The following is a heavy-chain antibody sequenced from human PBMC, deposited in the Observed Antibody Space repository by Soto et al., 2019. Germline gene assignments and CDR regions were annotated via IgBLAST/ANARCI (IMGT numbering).Heavy chain of an antibody. D-gene: IGHD3-3*01. CDR3: ARERDFWSGYYGYGTDV. CDR2: IIPIFGTA. Sequence: QVQLVQSGAEVKKPGSSVKVSCKASGGTFSSYAISWVRQAPGQGLEWMGGIIPIFGTANYAQKFQGRVTITADESNSTAYMELSSLRSEDTAVYYCARERDFWSGYYGYGTDVWGQGTKVTVSS. V-gene: IGHV1-69*01. J-gene: IGHJ6*02. CDR1: GGTFSSYA.